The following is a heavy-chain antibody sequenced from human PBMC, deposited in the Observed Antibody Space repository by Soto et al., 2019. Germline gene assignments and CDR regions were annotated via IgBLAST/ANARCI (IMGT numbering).Heavy chain of an antibody. D-gene: IGHD6-19*01. CDR1: GGSISSGGYS. CDR2: IYHSGST. CDR3: AGSVAGTEYFDC. V-gene: IGHV4-30-2*02. J-gene: IGHJ4*02. Sequence: SETLSLTCAVSGGSISSGGYSWSWIRQPPGKGLEWIGYIYHSGSTYYNPSLKSRDTISVDRSKNQFSLKLSSVTAADTAVYYCAGSVAGTEYFDCWGQGTLVTVSS.